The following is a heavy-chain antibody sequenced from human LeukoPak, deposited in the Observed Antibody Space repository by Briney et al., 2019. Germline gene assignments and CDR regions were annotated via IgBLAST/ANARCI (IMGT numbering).Heavy chain of an antibody. CDR3: ARPHYYDSSGYYYYFDY. CDR2: IIPIFGTA. Sequence: SVKVSCKASGGTFSSYAISWVRQPPGQGLEWMGGIIPIFGTANYAQKFQGRVTITADESTSTAYMELSSLRSEDTAVYYCARPHYYDSSGYYYYFDYWGQGTLVTVSS. V-gene: IGHV1-69*13. CDR1: GGTFSSYA. D-gene: IGHD3-22*01. J-gene: IGHJ4*02.